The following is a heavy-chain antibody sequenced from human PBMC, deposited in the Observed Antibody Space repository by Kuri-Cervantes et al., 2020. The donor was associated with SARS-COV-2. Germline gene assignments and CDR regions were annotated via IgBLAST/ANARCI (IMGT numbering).Heavy chain of an antibody. D-gene: IGHD2-2*02. CDR2: IIPIFGTA. J-gene: IGHJ6*02. V-gene: IGHV1-69*13. CDR3: ARDPLIVPAAIDYYYYGMDV. Sequence: SVKVSCKASGDTFSSYAISWVRQAPGQGLEWTGGIIPIFGTANYAQKFQGRVTITADESTSTAYMELSSLRSEDTAVYYCARDPLIVPAAIDYYYYGMDVWGQGTTVTVSS. CDR1: GDTFSSYA.